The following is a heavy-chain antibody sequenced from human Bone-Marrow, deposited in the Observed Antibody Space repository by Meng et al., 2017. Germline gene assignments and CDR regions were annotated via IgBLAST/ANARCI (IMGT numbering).Heavy chain of an antibody. CDR3: AREDCGGDCYSGCDY. D-gene: IGHD2-21*02. CDR2: ISYDGSNK. Sequence: VQLEESGGGLVQPGRSLRLSCAASGFTFSNYAMHWVRQAPGKGLEWVALISYDGSNKYYADSVKGRFTISRDNSKNTLYLQMNSLRTEDTAVFYCAREDCGGDCYSGCDYWGQGTLVTVSS. J-gene: IGHJ4*02. V-gene: IGHV3-30-3*01. CDR1: GFTFSNYA.